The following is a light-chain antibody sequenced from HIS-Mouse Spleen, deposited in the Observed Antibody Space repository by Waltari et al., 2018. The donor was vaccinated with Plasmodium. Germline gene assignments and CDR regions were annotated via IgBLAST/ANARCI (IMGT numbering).Light chain of an antibody. CDR2: QDS. CDR1: KLGDKY. CDR3: QAWDSSTVV. V-gene: IGLV3-1*01. Sequence: SYELTQPPSVSVSPGQTASITCSGDKLGDKYACWYQQKPGQSPVLVIYQDSKRPSGIPERFSGANYVNTAALNISGTQAMDEADYYCQAWDSSTVVFGGGTKLTVL. J-gene: IGLJ2*01.